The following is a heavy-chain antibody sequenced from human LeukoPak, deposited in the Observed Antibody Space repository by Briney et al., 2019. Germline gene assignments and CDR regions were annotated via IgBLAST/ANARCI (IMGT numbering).Heavy chain of an antibody. V-gene: IGHV1-18*01. CDR1: GYTFTSYG. CDR2: ISAYNGNT. CDR3: ASGWAIMAGGAEYFQH. Sequence: ASVKVSCKASGYTFTSYGISWVRQAPGQGLEWMGWISAYNGNTNYAQKLQGRVTKTTDTSTSTAYMELRSLRSDDTAVYYCASGWAIMAGGAEYFQHWGQGTLVTVSS. J-gene: IGHJ1*01. D-gene: IGHD6-19*01.